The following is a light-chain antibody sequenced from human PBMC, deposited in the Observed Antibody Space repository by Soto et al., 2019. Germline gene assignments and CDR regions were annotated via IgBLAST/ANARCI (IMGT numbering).Light chain of an antibody. V-gene: IGKV3-20*01. J-gene: IGKJ1*01. CDR2: GAS. Sequence: EIVLTQSPGTLSLSPGEAATLSCRASQIVRSTYLAWFQQKPGQAPRLLIYGASTRATGIPDRFSGSGSGTDFTLTISRLEPEDFAVYYCQQYGSSGTFGQGTKVDIK. CDR3: QQYGSSGT. CDR1: QIVRSTY.